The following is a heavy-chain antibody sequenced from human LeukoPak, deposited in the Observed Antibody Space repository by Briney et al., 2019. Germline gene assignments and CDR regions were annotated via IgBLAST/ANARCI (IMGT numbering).Heavy chain of an antibody. J-gene: IGHJ4*02. D-gene: IGHD4-23*01. CDR2: INHSGST. Sequence: PSETLSLTCAVYGGSFSGYYWSWIRQPPGKGLEWIGEINHSGSTNYNPSLKSRVTISVDTSKNQFSLKLSSVTAADTAVYYCARGYGGNYFDYWGQGTLVTVSP. V-gene: IGHV4-34*01. CDR3: ARGYGGNYFDY. CDR1: GGSFSGYY.